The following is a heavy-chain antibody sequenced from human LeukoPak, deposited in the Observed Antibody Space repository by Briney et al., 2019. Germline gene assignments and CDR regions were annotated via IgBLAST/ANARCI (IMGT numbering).Heavy chain of an antibody. Sequence: GGSLRLSCAASGFTFSSYAMHWVRQAPGKGLEYVSAISSNGGTTDYANSVKGRFTISRDNSKNTLYLQMGSLRAEDMAVYYCARDGGSYGDSSFDYWGQGTLVTVSS. V-gene: IGHV3-64*01. CDR3: ARDGGSYGDSSFDY. CDR2: ISSNGGTT. J-gene: IGHJ4*02. D-gene: IGHD4-17*01. CDR1: GFTFSSYA.